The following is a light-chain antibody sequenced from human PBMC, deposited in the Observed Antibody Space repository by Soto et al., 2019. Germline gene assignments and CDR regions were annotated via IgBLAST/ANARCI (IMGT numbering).Light chain of an antibody. CDR2: DNN. CDR1: NSNIGNNY. CDR3: GTWDSSLSAPV. V-gene: IGLV1-51*01. Sequence: QSVLTQSPSVSAAPGQKVTISCSGSNSNIGNNYVSWYQQLPGTAPKLLIYDNNKRPSGIPDRFSGSKSGTSATLAITGLQTGDEADYYCGTWDSSLSAPVFGGGTKVTVL. J-gene: IGLJ2*01.